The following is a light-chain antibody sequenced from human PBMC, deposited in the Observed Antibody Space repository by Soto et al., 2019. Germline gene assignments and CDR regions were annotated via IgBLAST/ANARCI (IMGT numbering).Light chain of an antibody. J-gene: IGKJ4*01. V-gene: IGKV4-1*01. CDR2: WAS. Sequence: DIVMTQSPDSLAVSLGERATINCKSSQSVLYSSNNKNYLSWYQQKPGQPPKLLIYWASTRESGVPDRFSGSGSGTDFTLTISSLQAEDVAVYYCQQHYNTPPAFGGGTKVDIK. CDR3: QQHYNTPPA. CDR1: QSVLYSSNNKNY.